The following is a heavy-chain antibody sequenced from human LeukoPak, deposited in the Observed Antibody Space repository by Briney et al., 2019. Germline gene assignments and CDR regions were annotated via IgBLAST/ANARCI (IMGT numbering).Heavy chain of an antibody. D-gene: IGHD5-12*01. CDR3: ARAPGYAAV. V-gene: IGHV4-39*07. CDR1: GGSISSSSYY. J-gene: IGHJ4*02. CDR2: IYYSGST. Sequence: PSETLSLTCTVSGGSISSSSYYWGWIRQPPGKGLEWIGSIYYSGSTYYNPSLRSRVTISVDTSMHQFSLRVNSVTAADTAVYYCARAPGYAAVWGQGTLVTVSS.